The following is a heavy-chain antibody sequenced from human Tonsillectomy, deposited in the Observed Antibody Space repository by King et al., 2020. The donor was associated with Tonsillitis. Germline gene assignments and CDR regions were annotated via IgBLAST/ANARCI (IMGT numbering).Heavy chain of an antibody. V-gene: IGHV3-21*01. CDR2: ISSSSSYI. CDR1: GFTFSSYS. Sequence: VQLVESGGGLVKPGGSLRLSCAASGFTFSSYSMNWVRQAPGKGLEWVSSISSSSSYIYYADSVKGRFTISRDNAKNSLYLQMNSLRAEDTAVYYCARDPAGRDDDILAGYYAWGQGTLVTVSS. CDR3: ARDPAGRDDDILAGYYA. J-gene: IGHJ5*02. D-gene: IGHD3-9*01.